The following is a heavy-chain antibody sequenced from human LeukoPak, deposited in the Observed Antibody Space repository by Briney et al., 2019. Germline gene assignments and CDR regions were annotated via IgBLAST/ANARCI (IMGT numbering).Heavy chain of an antibody. CDR3: AFWSYHTSDYFDC. CDR1: GFTFTNYA. J-gene: IGHJ4*02. V-gene: IGHV3-23*01. CDR2: ISGSGGYT. D-gene: IGHD3-10*01. Sequence: GGSLRLSCAASGFTFTNYAMSWVRQAPGKGLEWVSAISGSGGYTYYADSVKGRFTVSRDNSKNTLFLQMNSLRAEDTAVYYCAFWSYHTSDYFDCWGQGTLVTVSS.